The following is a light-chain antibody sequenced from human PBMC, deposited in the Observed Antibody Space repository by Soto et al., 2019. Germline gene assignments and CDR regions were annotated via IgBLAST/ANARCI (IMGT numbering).Light chain of an antibody. CDR1: QSIDNY. Sequence: DIQMTHSPSSLSASIGDRANITCRASQSIDNYVNWYQQKPGKAPKVLIYAASSLQSGVPSRFSGTGSGTDFSLTISSLQPEDFATYYCQQSYSTPRTFGPGTKVDLE. V-gene: IGKV1-39*01. CDR2: AAS. J-gene: IGKJ3*01. CDR3: QQSYSTPRT.